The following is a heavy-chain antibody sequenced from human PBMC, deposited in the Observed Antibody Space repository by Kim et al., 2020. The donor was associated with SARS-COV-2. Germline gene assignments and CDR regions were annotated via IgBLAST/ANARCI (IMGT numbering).Heavy chain of an antibody. CDR3: ARRGLGPDYGGDY. D-gene: IGHD4-17*01. CDR2: IIPIFGTA. CDR1: GGTFSSYA. Sequence: SVKVSCKASGGTFSSYAISWVRQAPGQGLEWMGGIIPIFGTANYAQKFQGRVTITADESTSTAYMELSSLRSEDTAVYYCARRGLGPDYGGDYWGQGTLVTVSS. J-gene: IGHJ4*02. V-gene: IGHV1-69*13.